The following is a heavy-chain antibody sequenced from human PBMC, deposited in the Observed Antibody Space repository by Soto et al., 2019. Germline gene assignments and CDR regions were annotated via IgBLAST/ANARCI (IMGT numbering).Heavy chain of an antibody. V-gene: IGHV3-66*04. CDR3: ARRHFYGSD. J-gene: IGHJ4*02. CDR2: IYSGGNT. D-gene: IGHD3-10*01. Sequence: GSLRLSCAASGFTFSSYAMTWVRQAPGQGLECVSVIYSGGNTYYADSVKGRFTISRDNSKNTLYLQMNNVRAEDTAVYYCARRHFYGSDWGQGTLVTVSS. CDR1: GFTFSSYA.